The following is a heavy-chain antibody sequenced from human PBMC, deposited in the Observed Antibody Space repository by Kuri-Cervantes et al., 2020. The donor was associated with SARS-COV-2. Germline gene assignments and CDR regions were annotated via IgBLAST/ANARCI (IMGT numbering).Heavy chain of an antibody. Sequence: SCKASGGTFSSYAMHWVRQAPGKGLEWVAVISYDGSNKYYADSVKGRFTISRDNSKNTLYLQMNSLRSEDTAVYYCARDRSSMDGDGYNGVISGFDYWGQGTLVTVSS. CDR1: GGTFSSYA. V-gene: IGHV3-30-3*01. J-gene: IGHJ4*02. CDR2: ISYDGSNK. D-gene: IGHD5-24*01. CDR3: ARDRSSMDGDGYNGVISGFDY.